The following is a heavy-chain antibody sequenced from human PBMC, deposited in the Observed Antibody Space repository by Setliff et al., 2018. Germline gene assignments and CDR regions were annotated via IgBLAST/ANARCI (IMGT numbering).Heavy chain of an antibody. D-gene: IGHD2-2*01. J-gene: IGHJ4*02. V-gene: IGHV1-18*01. CDR2: ISAYNGYI. Sequence: ASVKVSCKASGYAFGSSGISWVRQAPGQGLEWMGWISAYNGYIVYAQKFQGRVTMTTDTSTTTAYMEVRSLRSDDTAVYYSARDRKEIVVKPPDASLDYWGQGTQVTVSS. CDR3: ARDRKEIVVKPPDASLDY. CDR1: GYAFGSSG.